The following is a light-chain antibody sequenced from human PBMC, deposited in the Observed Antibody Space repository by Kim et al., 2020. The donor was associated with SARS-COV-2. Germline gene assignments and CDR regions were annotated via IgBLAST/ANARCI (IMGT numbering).Light chain of an antibody. CDR2: SNN. CDR3: AAWDDSLTGVV. CDR1: TANEGGNA. J-gene: IGLJ2*01. Sequence: GQRVTISCSGGTANEGGNAVNWYRQLPGTAPKLLIYSNNERPSGVPDRFSGARSGTSASLAISGLQSEDEADYHCAAWDDSLTGVVFGGGTQLTVL. V-gene: IGLV1-44*01.